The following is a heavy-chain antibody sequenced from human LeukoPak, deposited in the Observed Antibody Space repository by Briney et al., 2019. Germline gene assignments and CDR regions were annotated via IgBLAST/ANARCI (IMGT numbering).Heavy chain of an antibody. V-gene: IGHV3-74*01. CDR1: GFTFSRYW. Sequence: GGSLRLSCAAPGFTFSRYWMHWVRQAPGKGLLWVSRINSDGDSTTYADSVKGRFTISRDNAKNTVYLQMNSLRADDTAVYYCARGVVGSTYQSYWGQGTLVTVSS. D-gene: IGHD1-26*01. CDR2: INSDGDST. J-gene: IGHJ4*02. CDR3: ARGVVGSTYQSY.